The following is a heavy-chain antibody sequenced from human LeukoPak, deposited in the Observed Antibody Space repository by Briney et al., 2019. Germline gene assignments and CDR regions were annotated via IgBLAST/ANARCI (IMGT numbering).Heavy chain of an antibody. CDR2: INSDGSST. D-gene: IGHD3-16*01. CDR1: GFTFSSYA. CDR3: ARDPTLQTYYDYVWGSYSGFDY. V-gene: IGHV3-74*01. Sequence: GGSLRLSCAASGFTFSSYAMSWVRQAPGKGLVWVSRINSDGSSTSYAESVKGRFTISRDNAKNTLYLQMNSLRAEDTAVYCCARDPTLQTYYDYVWGSYSGFDYWGQGTLVTVSS. J-gene: IGHJ4*02.